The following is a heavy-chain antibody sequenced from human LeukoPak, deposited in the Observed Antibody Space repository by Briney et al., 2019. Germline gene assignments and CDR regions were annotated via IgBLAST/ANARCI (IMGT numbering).Heavy chain of an antibody. CDR2: ISYDGSNK. J-gene: IGHJ4*02. Sequence: TGGSLRLSCAASGFTFSTNAMHWVRQAPGKGREWVADISYDGSNKYYADSVKGRFTIYRDNSKNTLYLKMNSLRAEDTSVYYCARASLGYGDYAAWWGQGTLVTVSS. CDR3: ARASLGYGDYAAW. D-gene: IGHD4-17*01. V-gene: IGHV3-30-3*01. CDR1: GFTFSTNA.